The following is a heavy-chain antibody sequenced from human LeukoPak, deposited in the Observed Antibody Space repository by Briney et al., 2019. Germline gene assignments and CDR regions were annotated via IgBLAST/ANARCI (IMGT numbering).Heavy chain of an antibody. CDR2: IYYSGST. CDR3: ARGDTVTHFDY. V-gene: IGHV4-30-4*08. CDR1: GGSISSGDYY. D-gene: IGHD4-11*01. J-gene: IGHJ4*02. Sequence: SETLSLTCTVSGGSISSGDYYWSWIRQPPGKGLEWIGYIYYSGSTYYNPSLKSRVTISVDTSKNQFSLKLSSVTAADTAVYYCARGDTVTHFDYWGQGTLVTVSS.